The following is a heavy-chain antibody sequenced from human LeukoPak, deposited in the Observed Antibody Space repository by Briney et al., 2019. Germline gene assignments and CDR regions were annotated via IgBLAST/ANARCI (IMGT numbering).Heavy chain of an antibody. CDR1: GFTFSNFA. Sequence: PGGSLRLSCAASGFTFSNFAMSWLRQAPGEGLEWVSAISDSGGTTYYADSVKGRFTISRDNSKNTLYLQMNSLRGEDTALYYCAKLTRGYCDRTACPNWFDPWGRGTLVTVSS. J-gene: IGHJ5*02. CDR3: AKLTRGYCDRTACPNWFDP. CDR2: ISDSGGTT. V-gene: IGHV3-23*01. D-gene: IGHD3-22*01.